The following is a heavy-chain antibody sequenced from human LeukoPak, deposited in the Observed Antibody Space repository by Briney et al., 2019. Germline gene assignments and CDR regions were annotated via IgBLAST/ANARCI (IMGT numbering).Heavy chain of an antibody. V-gene: IGHV3-48*04. J-gene: IGHJ4*02. CDR1: GFTFSNFW. CDR2: ISRDGGTI. CDR3: ARKAITVTTFDY. Sequence: PGGSLRLSCAVSGFTFSNFWMSWVRQAPGKGLEWVSFISRDGGTIDYADSVKGRFTISRDNAKNSLYLQMSRLRGEDTAVYYCARKAITVTTFDYWGQGTLVTVSS. D-gene: IGHD4-17*01.